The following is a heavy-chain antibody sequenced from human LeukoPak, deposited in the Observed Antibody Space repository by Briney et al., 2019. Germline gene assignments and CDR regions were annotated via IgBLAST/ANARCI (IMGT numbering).Heavy chain of an antibody. CDR2: ISSSSSYI. CDR3: AKPFPTNYYDSSGQGDY. J-gene: IGHJ4*02. Sequence: PGGSLRLSCAASGFTFSTYGLSWVRQAPGKGLEWVSSISSSSSYIYYADSVKGRFTISRDNAKNSLYLQMNSLRAEDTAVYYCAKPFPTNYYDSSGQGDYWGQGTLVTVSS. D-gene: IGHD3-22*01. V-gene: IGHV3-21*01. CDR1: GFTFSTYG.